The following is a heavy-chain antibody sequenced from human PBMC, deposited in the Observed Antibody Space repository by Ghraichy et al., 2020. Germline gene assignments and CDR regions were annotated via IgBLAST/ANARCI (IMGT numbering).Heavy chain of an antibody. CDR2: ISSSSSTI. CDR3: ARDRSLGTWLGLCWFDP. V-gene: IGHV3-48*02. J-gene: IGHJ5*02. D-gene: IGHD6-19*01. CDR1: GFTFSSYS. Sequence: SCAASGFTFSSYSMNWVRQAPGKGLEWVSYISSSSSTIYYADSVKGRFTISRDNAKNSLYLQMNSLRDEDTAVYYCARDRSLGTWLGLCWFDPWGQGTLVTVSS.